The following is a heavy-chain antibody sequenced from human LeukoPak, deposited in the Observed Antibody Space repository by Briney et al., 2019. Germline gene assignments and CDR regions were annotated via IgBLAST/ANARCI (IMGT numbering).Heavy chain of an antibody. CDR1: GFTFSSYA. J-gene: IGHJ4*02. CDR2: ISGSGGST. CDR3: AKVRIMITFGGVIPTYFDY. V-gene: IGHV3-23*01. D-gene: IGHD3-16*02. Sequence: GGSLRLSCAASGFTFSSYAMSWVRQAPGKGLEWVSAISGSGGSTYYADSVKGRFTISRDNSKNTLYLQMNSLRAEDTAVYYCAKVRIMITFGGVIPTYFDYWGQGTLVTVSS.